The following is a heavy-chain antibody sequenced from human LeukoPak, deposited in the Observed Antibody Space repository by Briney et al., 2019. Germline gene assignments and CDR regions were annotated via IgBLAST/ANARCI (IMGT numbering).Heavy chain of an antibody. Sequence: PGGSLRLSCAASGFTFDDYAMHWVRQAPGKGLEWVSGISWNSGSIGYADSVKGRFTISRDNAKNSLYLQMNSLRAEDTAVYYCARWYRLLSYFDYWGQGTLVTVSS. CDR1: GFTFDDYA. J-gene: IGHJ4*02. V-gene: IGHV3-9*01. CDR3: ARWYRLLSYFDY. CDR2: ISWNSGSI. D-gene: IGHD2-2*01.